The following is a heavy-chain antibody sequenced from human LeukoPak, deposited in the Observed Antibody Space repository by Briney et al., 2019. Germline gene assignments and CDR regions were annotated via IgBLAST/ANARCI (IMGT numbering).Heavy chain of an antibody. D-gene: IGHD3-22*01. V-gene: IGHV3-21*01. Sequence: PGGSLTLSCAASGFTFSSYSMNWVRQAPGKGLEWVSSISSSSSYIYYADSVKRRFTIFRDNAKNSLYLQMNSLVAEDTGVYCCARAYDSSGTNDAFDIWGQGTMVTVSS. CDR3: ARAYDSSGTNDAFDI. J-gene: IGHJ3*02. CDR1: GFTFSSYS. CDR2: ISSSSSYI.